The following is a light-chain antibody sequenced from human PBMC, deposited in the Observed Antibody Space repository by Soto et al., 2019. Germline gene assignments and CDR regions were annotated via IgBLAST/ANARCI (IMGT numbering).Light chain of an antibody. V-gene: IGKV3-20*01. CDR2: GAS. CDR3: QQYSTSPT. J-gene: IGKJ5*01. CDR1: QSVSNNY. Sequence: EIVMTQSPATLSVSPVERSTLSCRASQSVSNNYLAWYQQKPGQAPRRLIYGASSRATGIPDRFSGSGSGTDFTLTISRLEPEDFAVYYCQQYSTSPTFGEGTRLEIK.